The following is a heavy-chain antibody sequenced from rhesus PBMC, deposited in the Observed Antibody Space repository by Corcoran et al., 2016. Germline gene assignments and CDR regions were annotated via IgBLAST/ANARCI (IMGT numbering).Heavy chain of an antibody. J-gene: IGHJ4*01. CDR1: GYSISSNY. CDR3: ARVGNYFDY. V-gene: IGHV4-147*01. CDR2: IYGSSGST. Sequence: QVQLQESGPGLGKPSETLSLTCAVSGYSISSNYWSSIRQPPGQGLEWIGYIYGSSGSTYYNPSLKCRVTILTDTAKQQFSLKLSSVTAADTAVYYCARVGNYFDYWGQGVLVTGSS. D-gene: IGHD7-45*01.